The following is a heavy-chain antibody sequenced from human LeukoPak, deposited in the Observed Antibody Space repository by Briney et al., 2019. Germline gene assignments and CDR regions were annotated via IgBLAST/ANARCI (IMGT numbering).Heavy chain of an antibody. CDR2: INPNSGGT. Sequence: GASVKVSCKASGYTFTGYYMHWVRQAPGQGLEWVGRINPNSGGTNYAQKFQGRVTMTRDTSLSTAYMELSRLRSDDTAVYYCARGPSRSHYYYYYGMDAWGQGTTVTVSS. CDR3: ARGPSRSHYYYYYGMDA. V-gene: IGHV1-2*06. CDR1: GYTFTGYY. D-gene: IGHD1-14*01. J-gene: IGHJ6*02.